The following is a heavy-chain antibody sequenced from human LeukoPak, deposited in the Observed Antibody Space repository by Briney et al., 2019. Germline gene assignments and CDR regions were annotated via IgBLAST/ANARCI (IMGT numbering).Heavy chain of an antibody. D-gene: IGHD1-26*01. CDR1: GFTFSDYS. J-gene: IGHJ4*02. CDR2: ISTSGNVI. V-gene: IGHV3-11*01. Sequence: GGSLRLSCAASGFTFSDYSMSWIRQAPGKGLEWVSYISTSGNVIHYADSVKGRFTISRDNSKNTLYLQMNSLRAEDTAVYYCAKDMYSGSYSLDYWGQGTLVTVSS. CDR3: AKDMYSGSYSLDY.